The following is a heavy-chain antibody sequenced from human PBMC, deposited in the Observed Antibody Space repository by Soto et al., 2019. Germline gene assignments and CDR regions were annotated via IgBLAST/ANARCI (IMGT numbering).Heavy chain of an antibody. V-gene: IGHV4-30-4*01. J-gene: IGHJ4*02. Sequence: SETLSLTCAVSGGSISSGDYYWNWIRQPPGKGLEWIGYIFHSGTTYYNSSLRSRVAMSVDTSKNQVSLKLTSVTAADTAVYYCATLTPAHSFDYWGQGTLVTVSS. CDR2: IFHSGTT. CDR1: GGSISSGDYY. CDR3: ATLTPAHSFDY.